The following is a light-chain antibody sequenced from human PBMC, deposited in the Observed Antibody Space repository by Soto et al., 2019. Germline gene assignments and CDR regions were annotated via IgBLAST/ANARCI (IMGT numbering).Light chain of an antibody. J-gene: IGLJ1*01. CDR3: QSYDSSLSALYV. Sequence: QSALTQPASVSASPGQSITISCTGTSSDVGGYKFVSWYQHHPGKAPKLMIYEVNNRPSGVSNRFSGSKSGNTASLTISGLQPEDEADYYCQSYDSSLSALYVFGTGTKVTVL. V-gene: IGLV2-14*01. CDR2: EVN. CDR1: SSDVGGYKF.